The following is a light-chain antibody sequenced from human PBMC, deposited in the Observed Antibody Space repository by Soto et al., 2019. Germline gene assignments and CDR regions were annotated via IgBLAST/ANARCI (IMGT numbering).Light chain of an antibody. Sequence: QSVLTQPTSVSGSPGQSITISCTGTSSDVGAYNYVSWYQHHPGKAPKLMICDVSNRPSGVSSRFSGSKSGNTASLTISGLQAEDEADYYCSSYISASTPWVFGTGTKVTVL. J-gene: IGLJ1*01. V-gene: IGLV2-14*03. CDR2: DVS. CDR1: SSDVGAYNY. CDR3: SSYISASTPWV.